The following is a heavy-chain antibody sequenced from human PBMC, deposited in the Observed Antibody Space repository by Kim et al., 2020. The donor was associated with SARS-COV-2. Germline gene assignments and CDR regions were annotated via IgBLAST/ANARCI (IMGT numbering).Heavy chain of an antibody. J-gene: IGHJ4*03. CDR3: AKDRWEYCSGGNCYFDY. V-gene: IGHV3-23*01. CDR1: GFTFSNYA. D-gene: IGHD2-15*01. Sequence: GGSLRLSCAASGFTFSNYAMSWVRQAPGKGLEWVSAISRSGIATYYSDSVKGRFTISRDNSKNILFLQVSSLRADDTAVYYCAKDRWEYCSGGNCYFDY. CDR2: ISRSGIAT.